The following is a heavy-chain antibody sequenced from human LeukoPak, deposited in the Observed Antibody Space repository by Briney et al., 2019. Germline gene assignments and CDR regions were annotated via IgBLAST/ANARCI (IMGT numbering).Heavy chain of an antibody. CDR3: ARSGSGTRFDY. Sequence: GESLKISCQGSGYSFTNNWIPWWRQFPGKGLGWMGIIYPGDSDTRYSPSFQGQVTISADKSISTAYLQWSSLKASDTAMFYCARSGSGTRFDYWGQGTQVTVSS. V-gene: IGHV5-51*01. CDR2: IYPGDSDT. J-gene: IGHJ4*02. CDR1: GYSFTNNW. D-gene: IGHD6-19*01.